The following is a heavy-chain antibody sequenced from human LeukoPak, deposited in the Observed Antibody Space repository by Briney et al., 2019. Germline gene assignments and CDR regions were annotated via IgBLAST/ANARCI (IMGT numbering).Heavy chain of an antibody. J-gene: IGHJ4*02. D-gene: IGHD3-10*01. CDR3: ARARLHHNYGSGTNFDY. V-gene: IGHV6-1*01. CDR1: GDSVSSNSAA. Sequence: SQTLSLTCAISGDSVSSNSAAWNWIRQSPSRGLGWLGRTYYRSNWNNDFAESVKSRITIKPDTSRNQLSLQLNSVTPEDTAVYYCARARLHHNYGSGTNFDYWGQGTLVTVSS. CDR2: TYYRSNWNN.